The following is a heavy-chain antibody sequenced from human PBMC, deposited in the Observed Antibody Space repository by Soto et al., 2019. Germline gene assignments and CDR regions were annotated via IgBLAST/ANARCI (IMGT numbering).Heavy chain of an antibody. Sequence: QMQLVQSGPEVKKPGTSVKVSCKASGFTFTSSAMQWVRQARGQRLEWIGWIVVGSGHTNYAQKFQERVTITRDMSTSTAYMELSRPRSEDTAVYYCAADSRYCSGGNCEDYWGQGTLVTVSS. CDR1: GFTFTSSA. V-gene: IGHV1-58*02. CDR3: AADSRYCSGGNCEDY. D-gene: IGHD2-15*01. CDR2: IVVGSGHT. J-gene: IGHJ4*02.